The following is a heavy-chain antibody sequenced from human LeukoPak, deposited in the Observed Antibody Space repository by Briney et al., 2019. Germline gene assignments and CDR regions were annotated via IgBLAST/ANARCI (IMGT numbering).Heavy chain of an antibody. D-gene: IGHD3-22*01. Sequence: GGSLRLSCTASGFTFGDYAMSWVRQAPGKGLEWVGFIRSKAYGGTTEYAASVKGRFTISRDDSKSIAYLQMNSLKTEDTAVYYCTREGRYYDSSGYYWFDYWGQGTLVTVSS. CDR2: IRSKAYGGTT. V-gene: IGHV3-49*04. CDR1: GFTFGDYA. CDR3: TREGRYYDSSGYYWFDY. J-gene: IGHJ4*02.